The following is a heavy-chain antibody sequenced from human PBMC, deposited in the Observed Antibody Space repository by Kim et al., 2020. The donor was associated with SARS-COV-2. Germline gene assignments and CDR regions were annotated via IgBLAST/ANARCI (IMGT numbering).Heavy chain of an antibody. V-gene: IGHV3-48*03. J-gene: IGHJ5*02. CDR2: ISNSGTTI. CDR3: ARETVGATRGWFDP. CDR1: GFTFSNYE. D-gene: IGHD1-26*01. Sequence: GGSLRLYCAASGFTFSNYEMNWVRQAPGTGLEWLSYISNSGTTIYYADPVKGRFIVSRDNAKNLLFLQMNSLRVEDAAVYYCARETVGATRGWFDPCGQGTLVTVS.